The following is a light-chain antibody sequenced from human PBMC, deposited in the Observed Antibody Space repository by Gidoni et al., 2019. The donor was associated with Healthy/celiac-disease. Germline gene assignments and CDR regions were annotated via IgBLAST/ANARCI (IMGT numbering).Light chain of an antibody. V-gene: IGKV1-9*01. CDR2: AAS. Sequence: DIQLTQSPSFLSASVGDRVTITCRASQCIRSYLSWYQQKPGKAPKLLIYAASTLQSGVPSRFRGSGSGTEFTLTISSLQPEDFATYYCQQLNSYPRTFGQGTKVEIK. CDR1: QCIRSY. CDR3: QQLNSYPRT. J-gene: IGKJ1*01.